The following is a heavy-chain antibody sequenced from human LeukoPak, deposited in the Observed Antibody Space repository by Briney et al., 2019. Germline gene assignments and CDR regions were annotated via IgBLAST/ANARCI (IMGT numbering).Heavy chain of an antibody. V-gene: IGHV4-59*01. J-gene: IGHJ4*02. D-gene: IGHD6-25*01. CDR1: GGSISSYY. Sequence: PSETLSLTCTVSGGSISSYYWSWIRQPPGKGLEWIGYIYYSGSTNYNPSLKSRVTISVDTSKNQFSLKLSSVTAADTAVYYCARILASGYSSGWAHDYWGQGTLVTVSS. CDR3: ARILASGYSSGWAHDY. CDR2: IYYSGST.